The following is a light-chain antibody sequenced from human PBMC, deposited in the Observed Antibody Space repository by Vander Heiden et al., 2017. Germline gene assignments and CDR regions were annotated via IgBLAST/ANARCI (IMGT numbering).Light chain of an antibody. CDR3: QQYNDWPWT. Sequence: ETLMTQSPATLSVSLGERASLSCRASQSVSSNLAWYQQKPGQAPRLLIYGASTRATGIPARFSGSGSGTEFTLDISSLQSEDFAIYYCQQYNDWPWTFGQGTKMEIK. CDR2: GAS. V-gene: IGKV3-15*01. CDR1: QSVSSN. J-gene: IGKJ1*01.